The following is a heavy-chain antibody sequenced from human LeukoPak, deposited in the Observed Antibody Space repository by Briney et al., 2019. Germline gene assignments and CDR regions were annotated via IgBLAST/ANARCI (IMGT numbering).Heavy chain of an antibody. CDR1: GYTFTGYY. D-gene: IGHD6-6*01. Sequence: ASVKVSCKASGYTFTGYYMHWVRQAPGQGLEWMGWINPNSGGTNYAQKFQGWVTMTRDTSISTAYMELSRLRSEDTAVYYCARDLDSSFLFDYWGQGTLVTVSS. CDR2: INPNSGGT. CDR3: ARDLDSSFLFDY. J-gene: IGHJ4*02. V-gene: IGHV1-2*04.